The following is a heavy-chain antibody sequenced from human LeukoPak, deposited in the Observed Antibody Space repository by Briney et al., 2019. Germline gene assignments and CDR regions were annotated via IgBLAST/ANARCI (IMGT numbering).Heavy chain of an antibody. CDR2: IQPGDSGT. CDR3: ARSPHYNYPTYYYYYYGMDV. V-gene: IGHV5-51*01. CDR1: GYNFINYW. Sequence: GESLKISCKGSGYNFINYWIGWVRQMPGKGLEWMGIIQPGDSGTRYSPSFQGQVTISADKSISTAFLQWSSLKASDTAMYYCARSPHYNYPTYYYYYYGMDVWGQGTTVTVSS. D-gene: IGHD5-12*01. J-gene: IGHJ6*02.